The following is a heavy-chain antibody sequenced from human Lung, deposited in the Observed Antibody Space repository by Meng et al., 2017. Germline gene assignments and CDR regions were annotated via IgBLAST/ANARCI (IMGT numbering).Heavy chain of an antibody. V-gene: IGHV3-30*18. D-gene: IGHD5-18*01. J-gene: IGHJ5*01. CDR2: VSYDRTKK. CDR1: GFSFSLYD. CDR3: AKANTYADS. Sequence: VLLVESGGGVGQTGRSLRLSCSASGFSFSLYDMHWVRQAPGRGLEWLALVSYDRTKKYYSDSVRGRFTISRDNSKSTLYLQMNSLRAEDTAVYYCAKANTYADSWGQGTLVTVSS.